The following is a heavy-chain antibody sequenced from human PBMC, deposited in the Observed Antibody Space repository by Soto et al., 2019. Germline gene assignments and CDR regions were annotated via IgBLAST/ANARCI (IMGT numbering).Heavy chain of an antibody. V-gene: IGHV1-69*13. J-gene: IGHJ4*02. CDR1: GGTFSSYA. D-gene: IGHD3-22*01. CDR2: IIPIVGTA. CDR3: ARGWGYDSYTYYYAY. Sequence: ASVKVSCKASGGTFSSYAISWVRQAPGQGLEWMGGIIPIVGTANYAQKFQGRVTITADESTSTAYMELSGLRSEDTAVYYCARGWGYDSYTYYYAYWGQGTLVTVSS.